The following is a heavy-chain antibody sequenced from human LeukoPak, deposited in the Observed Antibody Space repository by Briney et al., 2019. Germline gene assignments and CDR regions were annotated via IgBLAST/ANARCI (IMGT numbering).Heavy chain of an antibody. Sequence: PSETLSLTCTVSGGSISRGDYYWSWIRQHPGKGLEWIGNIYYSGSTYYSPSLKSRVTMSVDTSKNQFSLTLISVTAADTAVYFCARAAPNYYDSSGSLRNPYFDYWGQGTLVTVSS. CDR1: GGSISRGDYY. D-gene: IGHD3-22*01. CDR3: ARAAPNYYDSSGSLRNPYFDY. V-gene: IGHV4-31*03. CDR2: IYYSGST. J-gene: IGHJ4*02.